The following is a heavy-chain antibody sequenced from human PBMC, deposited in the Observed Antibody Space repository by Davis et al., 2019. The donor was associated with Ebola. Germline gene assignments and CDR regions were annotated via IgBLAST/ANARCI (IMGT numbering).Heavy chain of an antibody. CDR3: ASGPGDYDPY. V-gene: IGHV1-69*13. Sequence: SVLASCKASAGTFSSYAISWVRQAPGQGLEWMGGIIPIFGTANYAQKFQGRVTITADESTSTAYMELSSLRSEDTAVYYCASGPGDYDPYWGQRTLVTVSS. CDR1: AGTFSSYA. J-gene: IGHJ4*02. CDR2: IIPIFGTA. D-gene: IGHD4-17*01.